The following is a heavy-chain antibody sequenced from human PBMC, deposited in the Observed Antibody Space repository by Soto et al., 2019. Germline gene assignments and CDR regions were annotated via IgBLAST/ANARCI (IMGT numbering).Heavy chain of an antibody. V-gene: IGHV1-69*06. CDR1: GGTFSSYA. J-gene: IGHJ4*02. CDR3: ASHPGPYGDYDDY. CDR2: IIPIFGTA. D-gene: IGHD4-17*01. Sequence: SVKVSCKASGGTFSSYAISWVRQAPGQGLEWMGGIIPIFGTANYAQKFQGRVTITADKSTSTAYMELSSLRSEDTAVYYCASHPGPYGDYDDYWGKGTLVTVSS.